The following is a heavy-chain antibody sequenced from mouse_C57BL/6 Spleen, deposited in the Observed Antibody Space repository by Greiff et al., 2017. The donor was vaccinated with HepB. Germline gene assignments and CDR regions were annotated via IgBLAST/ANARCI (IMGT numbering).Heavy chain of an antibody. Sequence: VQLQQPGAELVKPGASVKLSCKASGYTFTSYWMQWVKQRPGQGLEWIGEIDPSDSYTNYNQKFKGKATLTVDTSSSTAYMQLSSLTSEDSAVYYCARRDYYYGSSPDYWGQGTTLTVSS. CDR1: GYTFTSYW. CDR3: ARRDYYYGSSPDY. D-gene: IGHD1-1*01. CDR2: IDPSDSYT. J-gene: IGHJ2*01. V-gene: IGHV1-50*01.